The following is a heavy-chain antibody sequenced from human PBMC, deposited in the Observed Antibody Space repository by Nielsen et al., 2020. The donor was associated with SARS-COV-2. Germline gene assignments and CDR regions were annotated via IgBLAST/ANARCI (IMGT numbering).Heavy chain of an antibody. J-gene: IGHJ6*02. V-gene: IGHV3-7*01. CDR2: IKQDGSEK. Sequence: GESLKISCAASGFTFSSYWMSWVRQAPGKGLEWVANIKQDGSEKYYVDSVKGRFTISRDNAKNSLYLQMNSLRAEDTAVYYCARVGGKATTVTGPHYYYGMDVWGQGPTVTVSS. D-gene: IGHD4-17*01. CDR3: ARVGGKATTVTGPHYYYGMDV. CDR1: GFTFSSYW.